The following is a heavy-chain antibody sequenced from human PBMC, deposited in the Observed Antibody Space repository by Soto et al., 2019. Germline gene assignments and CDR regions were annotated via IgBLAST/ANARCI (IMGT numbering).Heavy chain of an antibody. CDR1: GYTFTSYY. CDR2: INPNSGGT. V-gene: IGHV1-2*04. CDR3: ARGLPYHYYYYMDV. J-gene: IGHJ6*03. Sequence: ASVKVSCKASGYTFTSYYMHWVRQAPGQGLEWMGWINPNSGGTNYAQKFQGWVTMTRDTSISTAYMELSRLRSDDTAVYYCARGLPYHYYYYMDVWGKGTTVTVSS.